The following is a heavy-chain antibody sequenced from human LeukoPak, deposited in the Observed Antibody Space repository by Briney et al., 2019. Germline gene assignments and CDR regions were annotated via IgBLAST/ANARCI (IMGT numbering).Heavy chain of an antibody. CDR2: IRSDGTNI. CDR3: AKDRGNWYAGDY. D-gene: IGHD6-13*01. V-gene: IGHV3-30*02. J-gene: IGHJ4*02. Sequence: TGGSLRLSCEASGFTFKTYGMHWVRQAPGKGPEWVAFIRSDGTNIYYADSVKGRFTISRDNSRNTLFLQMNRLRLEDTAIYYCAKDRGNWYAGDYWGQGTVVIVSS. CDR1: GFTFKTYG.